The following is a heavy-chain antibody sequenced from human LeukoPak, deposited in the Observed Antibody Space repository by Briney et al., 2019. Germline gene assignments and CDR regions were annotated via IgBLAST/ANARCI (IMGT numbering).Heavy chain of an antibody. CDR1: GFTFSSYAM. CDR3: ASRIVVVVAASAINY. Sequence: GSLRLSCAASGFTFSSYAMSWVRQPPGKGLEWIGEIYHSGSTNYNPSLKSRVTISVDKSKNQFSLKLSSVTAADTAVYYCASRIVVVVAASAINYWGQGTLVTVSS. J-gene: IGHJ4*02. CDR2: IYHSGST. D-gene: IGHD2-15*01. V-gene: IGHV4-4*02.